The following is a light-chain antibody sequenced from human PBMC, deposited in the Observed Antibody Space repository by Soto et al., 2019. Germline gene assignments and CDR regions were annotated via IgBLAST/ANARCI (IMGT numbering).Light chain of an antibody. J-gene: IGKJ2*01. CDR1: QSVSSSK. CDR2: GAS. V-gene: IGKV3-20*01. Sequence: EIVLTQSPGTLSLSPGERATLSYRASQSVSSSKLVWYQQKPGQAPRLLIYGASSRATGIPDKFSGSGSGTDFTLTISRLEPEDFAVYYCKHYDTSHTFGQGTKLEIK. CDR3: KHYDTSHT.